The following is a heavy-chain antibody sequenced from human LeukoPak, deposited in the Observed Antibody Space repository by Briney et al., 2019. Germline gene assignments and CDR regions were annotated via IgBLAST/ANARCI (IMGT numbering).Heavy chain of an antibody. CDR1: GGSISSSSYY. Sequence: SETLSLTCTVSGGSISSSSYYWGWIRQPPGKGLEWIGSIYYSGSTYYNPSLKSRVTISVDTSTNQFSLKLSSVTAADTAVYYCARYSSGYYYVGYWGQGTLVTVSS. CDR3: ARYSSGYYYVGY. D-gene: IGHD3-22*01. CDR2: IYYSGST. V-gene: IGHV4-39*01. J-gene: IGHJ4*02.